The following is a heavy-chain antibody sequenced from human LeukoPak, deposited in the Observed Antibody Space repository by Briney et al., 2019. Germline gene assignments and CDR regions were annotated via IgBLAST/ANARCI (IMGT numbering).Heavy chain of an antibody. V-gene: IGHV3-30*18. CDR1: GFTFPSYW. CDR2: ISYDGSNK. Sequence: GGSLRLSCAASGFTFPSYWISWLRQAPGKGLEWVAVISYDGSNKYYADSVKGRFTISRDNSKNTLYLQMNSLRAEDTAVYYCAKEYSSSWYDYFDYWGQGTLVTVSS. CDR3: AKEYSSSWYDYFDY. D-gene: IGHD6-13*01. J-gene: IGHJ4*02.